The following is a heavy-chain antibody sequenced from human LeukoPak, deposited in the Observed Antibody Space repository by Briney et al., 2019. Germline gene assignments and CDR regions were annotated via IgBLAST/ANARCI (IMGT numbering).Heavy chain of an antibody. D-gene: IGHD2-2*01. V-gene: IGHV3-23*01. CDR2: ISGSGGST. CDR3: AKDRERGVVVPAALISDY. J-gene: IGHJ4*02. Sequence: GGSLRLSCAASGFTFSSYAMSWVRQAPGKGLEWVSAISGSGGSTYYADSVKGRFTISRDNSKNTLYLQMNSLRAEDTAVYYCAKDRERGVVVPAALISDYWGQGTLVTVSS. CDR1: GFTFSSYA.